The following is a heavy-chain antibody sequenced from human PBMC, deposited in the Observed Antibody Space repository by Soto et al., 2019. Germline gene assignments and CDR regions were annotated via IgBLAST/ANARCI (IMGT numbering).Heavy chain of an antibody. Sequence: ASVKVSCKASGYTFTSYGISWVRQAPGQGLEWMGWISAYNGNTNYAQKLQGRVTMTTDTSTSTAYMELRGLRSDDTAVYYCARARIAVAGTQLDYWGQGTLVTVSS. V-gene: IGHV1-18*01. CDR2: ISAYNGNT. CDR1: GYTFTSYG. J-gene: IGHJ4*02. CDR3: ARARIAVAGTQLDY. D-gene: IGHD6-19*01.